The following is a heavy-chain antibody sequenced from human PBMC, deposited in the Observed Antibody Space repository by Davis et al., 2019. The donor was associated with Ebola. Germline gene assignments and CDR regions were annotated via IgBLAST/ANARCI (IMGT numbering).Heavy chain of an antibody. Sequence: HTGGSLSLSCATSGFTFLPYAMTWVRPAPGKGLVWVSRINSDGSSTTYADSVKGRFTISRDNAKNTLYLQMNSLRAEDTAVYYCARDGVVPTAISFDYGMDVWGQGTTVTVSS. CDR1: GFTFLPYA. J-gene: IGHJ6*02. CDR3: ARDGVVPTAISFDYGMDV. CDR2: INSDGSST. D-gene: IGHD2-2*01. V-gene: IGHV3-74*01.